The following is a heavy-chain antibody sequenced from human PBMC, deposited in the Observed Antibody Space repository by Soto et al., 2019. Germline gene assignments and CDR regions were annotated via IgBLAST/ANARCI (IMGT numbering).Heavy chain of an antibody. V-gene: IGHV5-51*01. CDR2: IYPGDSDT. J-gene: IGHJ5*02. CDR1: GYSFTSYW. CDR3: ARAIPYYYDSSGTAMGYFFDP. Sequence: GESLKISCKGSGYSFTSYWIGWVRQMPGKGLEWMGIIYPGDSDTRYSPSFQGQVTISADKSISTAYLQWSSLKASDTAMYYCARAIPYYYDSSGTAMGYFFDPWGQRTLVTVSS. D-gene: IGHD3-22*01.